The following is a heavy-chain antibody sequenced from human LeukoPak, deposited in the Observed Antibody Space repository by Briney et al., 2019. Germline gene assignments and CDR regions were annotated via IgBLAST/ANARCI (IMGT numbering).Heavy chain of an antibody. D-gene: IGHD3-22*01. Sequence: SATLSLTCSVSGYSISSAYYWGWIRQPPGKGLEWIGSIYHSGSTYYNPSPKSRVTLSVDTSTNQLFLKLSSVTAADTAVYYCAREKSSSYGLAQHWGQGTLVIVSS. CDR2: IYHSGST. V-gene: IGHV4-38-2*02. CDR3: AREKSSSYGLAQH. J-gene: IGHJ1*01. CDR1: GYSISSAYY.